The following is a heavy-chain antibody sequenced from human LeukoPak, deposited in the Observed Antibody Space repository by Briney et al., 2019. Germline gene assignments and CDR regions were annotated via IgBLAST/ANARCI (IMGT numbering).Heavy chain of an antibody. D-gene: IGHD3-22*01. Sequence: GASVKVSCKASGYTFNGYYMHWVRQAPGQGLEWMGWINPNSGGTNYAQKFQGRVTMTRDTSISTAYMELSRLRSDDTAVYYCARFGSSGYYYIPFDYWGQGTLVTVSS. J-gene: IGHJ4*02. CDR2: INPNSGGT. V-gene: IGHV1-2*02. CDR1: GYTFNGYY. CDR3: ARFGSSGYYYIPFDY.